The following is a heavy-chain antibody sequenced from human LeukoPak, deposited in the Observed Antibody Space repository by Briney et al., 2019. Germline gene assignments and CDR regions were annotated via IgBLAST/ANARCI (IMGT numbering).Heavy chain of an antibody. CDR1: GFTFSSYA. J-gene: IGHJ4*02. V-gene: IGHV4-34*01. CDR2: INHSGST. Sequence: GSLRLSCAASGFTFSSYAMSWVRQPPGKGLEWIGEINHSGSTNYNPSLKSRVTISVDTSKNQFSLKLSSVTAADTAVYYCARSGYSYGKIDYWGQGTLVTVSS. CDR3: ARSGYSYGKIDY. D-gene: IGHD5-18*01.